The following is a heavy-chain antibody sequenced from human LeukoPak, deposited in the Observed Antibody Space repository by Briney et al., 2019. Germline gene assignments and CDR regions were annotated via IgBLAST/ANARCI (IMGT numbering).Heavy chain of an antibody. CDR1: GGSISSDY. D-gene: IGHD1-7*01. V-gene: IGHV4-4*07. Sequence: PSETLSLTCTVSGGSISSDYWTWIRQPAGKGLEWIGRINTSGSTSYNPSLKSRVTMSVDTSKNQFSLKLTSVAAADTAVYYCARAQYGTIFDYWGQGTLVTVSS. CDR3: ARAQYGTIFDY. J-gene: IGHJ4*02. CDR2: INTSGST.